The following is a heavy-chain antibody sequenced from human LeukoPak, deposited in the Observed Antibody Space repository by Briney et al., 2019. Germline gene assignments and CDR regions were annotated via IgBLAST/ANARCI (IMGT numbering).Heavy chain of an antibody. J-gene: IGHJ5*02. CDR1: GGSISRYY. V-gene: IGHV4-34*01. Sequence: PSETLSLTRTVSGGSISRYYWGWIRQPPGKGLEWIGEGSESGGTKFNPSLKSRVTISADTSKNQFSLKLNSVTAADTAVYYCAKNGQSGFSFDPWGQGTLVTVSS. CDR2: GSESGGT. D-gene: IGHD3-3*01. CDR3: AKNGQSGFSFDP.